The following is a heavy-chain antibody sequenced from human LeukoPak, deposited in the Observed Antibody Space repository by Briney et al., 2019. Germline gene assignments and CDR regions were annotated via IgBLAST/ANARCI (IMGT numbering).Heavy chain of an antibody. CDR3: ARTTLLGTQDY. D-gene: IGHD1-1*01. Sequence: PPETLSLTCTVSGGSINGYYWTWIRQPPGQGLEWIGYIYYIGSTKYNPSLTGRVTISVDSSKNQFSLRLSSVTAADAAFYFCARTTLLGTQDYWGRGTLVTVSS. CDR1: GGSINGYY. V-gene: IGHV4-59*01. CDR2: IYYIGST. J-gene: IGHJ4*02.